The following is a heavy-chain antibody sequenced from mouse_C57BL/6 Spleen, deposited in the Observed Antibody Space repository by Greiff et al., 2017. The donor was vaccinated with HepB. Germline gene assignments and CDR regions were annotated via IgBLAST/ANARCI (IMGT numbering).Heavy chain of an antibody. CDR3: AREGNYSNYYAMDY. J-gene: IGHJ4*01. CDR2: INPNNGGT. CDR1: GYTFTDYY. V-gene: IGHV1-26*01. D-gene: IGHD2-5*01. Sequence: VQLQQSGPELVKPGASVKISCKASGYTFTDYYMNWVKQSHGKSLEWIGDINPNNGGTSYNQKFKGKATLTVDKSSSTAYMELRSLTSEDSAVYYCAREGNYSNYYAMDYWGQGTSVTVSS.